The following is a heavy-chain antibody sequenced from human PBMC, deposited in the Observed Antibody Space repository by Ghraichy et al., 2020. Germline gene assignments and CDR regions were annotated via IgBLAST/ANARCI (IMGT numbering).Heavy chain of an antibody. CDR3: ARNRGSPSTSGMDV. D-gene: IGHD3-16*01. CDR1: GYTFTNYG. J-gene: IGHJ6*02. Sequence: ASVKVSCQASGYTFTNYGMNWVRQAPGQGLEWMGWISTYRGNTNYAKKFQGRVTMTTDTSTSTAYMELKSLRFDDTAVYYCARNRGSPSTSGMDVWGQGTTVTVSS. CDR2: ISTYRGNT. V-gene: IGHV1-18*01.